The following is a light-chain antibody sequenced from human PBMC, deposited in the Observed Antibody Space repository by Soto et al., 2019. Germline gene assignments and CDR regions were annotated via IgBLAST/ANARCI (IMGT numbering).Light chain of an antibody. CDR2: GNS. CDR3: QSHDSSLSAYV. CDR1: SSNIGAGYD. V-gene: IGLV1-40*01. J-gene: IGLJ1*01. Sequence: QSVLTQPPSVSGAPGQRVTISCTGNSSNIGAGYDVHWYQQLPGTAPKLLIYGNSNRPSGVPDRFSGSKSGTSASLAITGLQAEDEADFYCQSHDSSLSAYVFGTGTKGTVL.